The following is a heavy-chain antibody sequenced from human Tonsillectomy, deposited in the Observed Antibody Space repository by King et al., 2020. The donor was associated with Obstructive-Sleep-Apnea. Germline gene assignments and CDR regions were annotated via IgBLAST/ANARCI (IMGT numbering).Heavy chain of an antibody. D-gene: IGHD6-19*01. CDR2: ISWNSGSI. V-gene: IGHV3-9*01. CDR3: VKDKNSGWYVDYFDY. CDR1: GFTFDDYA. J-gene: IGHJ4*02. Sequence: VQLVESGGALVQPGRSLRLSCAASGFTFDDYAMHWVRQAPGKGLEWGSGISWNSGSIGYADSVKGRFTISRDNAKNSLYLQMNSLRAEDTALYYCVKDKNSGWYVDYFDYWGQGTLVTVSS.